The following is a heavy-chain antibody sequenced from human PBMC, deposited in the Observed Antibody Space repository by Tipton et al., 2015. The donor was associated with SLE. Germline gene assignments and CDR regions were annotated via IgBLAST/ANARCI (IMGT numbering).Heavy chain of an antibody. CDR1: GGSISSGDYY. Sequence: TLSLTCTVSGGSISSGDYYWSWIRQPPGKGLEWIGYIYYSGSTYYNPSLKSRVTISVDTSKNQFSLKLSSVTAADTAVYYCARSGLRGYSYVHFDYWGQGTLVTVSS. D-gene: IGHD5-18*01. V-gene: IGHV4-30-4*01. J-gene: IGHJ4*02. CDR3: ARSGLRGYSYVHFDY. CDR2: IYYSGST.